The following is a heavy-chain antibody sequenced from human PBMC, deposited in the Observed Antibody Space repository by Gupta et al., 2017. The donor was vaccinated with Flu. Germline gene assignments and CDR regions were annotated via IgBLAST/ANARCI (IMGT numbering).Heavy chain of an antibody. D-gene: IGHD3-16*01. J-gene: IGHJ4*02. Sequence: FRQAAGKGLEWVGFIRSKSYGGTTEYAASVKGRFSISRDDSKNIAYLQMNSLKIEDTAVYYCNAVMGYYFDYWGQGALVTVSS. V-gene: IGHV3-49*03. CDR2: IRSKSYGGTT. CDR3: NAVMGYYFDY.